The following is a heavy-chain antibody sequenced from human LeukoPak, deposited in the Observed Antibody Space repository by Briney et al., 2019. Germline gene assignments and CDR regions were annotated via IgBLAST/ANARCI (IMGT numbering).Heavy chain of an antibody. Sequence: SETLSLTCTVSGGSISSSSYYWGWIRQPPGKGLEWIGSIYYSGSTYYNPSLKSRVTISVDTSKNQFSLKLSSVTAADTAVYYCVRPFWDPRSQTYYFDYWGQGTLVTVSS. V-gene: IGHV4-39*01. D-gene: IGHD1-26*01. CDR3: VRPFWDPRSQTYYFDY. CDR2: IYYSGST. J-gene: IGHJ4*02. CDR1: GGSISSSSYY.